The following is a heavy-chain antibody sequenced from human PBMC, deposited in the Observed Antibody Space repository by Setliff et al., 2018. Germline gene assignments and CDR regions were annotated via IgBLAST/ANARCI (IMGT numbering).Heavy chain of an antibody. CDR2: INTGGGSA. V-gene: IGHV1-46*01. CDR3: ARPIDILTGRYRVYPYDY. Sequence: ASVKVSCKASGYTFTSYYMYWVRQAPGQGLEWMGTINTGGGSASLVDQFQGRVTMSTDTSTSTAYMELRSLRSDDTAVYYCARPIDILTGRYRVYPYDYWGQGTLVTVS. J-gene: IGHJ4*02. CDR1: GYTFTSYY. D-gene: IGHD3-9*01.